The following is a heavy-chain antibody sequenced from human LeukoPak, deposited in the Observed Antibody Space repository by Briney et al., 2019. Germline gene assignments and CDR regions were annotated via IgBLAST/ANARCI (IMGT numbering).Heavy chain of an antibody. Sequence: GSLRLSCAASGFTFSSYWMSWVGQAPGKGLEWVANIKQDGSEKYYVDSVKGRFTISRDNAKNSLYLQMNSLRAEDTAVYYCARDGIAVAARAFDIWGQGTMVTVSS. D-gene: IGHD6-19*01. CDR1: GFTFSSYW. CDR3: ARDGIAVAARAFDI. CDR2: IKQDGSEK. V-gene: IGHV3-7*01. J-gene: IGHJ3*02.